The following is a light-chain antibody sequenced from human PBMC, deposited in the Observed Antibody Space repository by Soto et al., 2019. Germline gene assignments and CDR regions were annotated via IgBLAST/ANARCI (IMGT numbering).Light chain of an antibody. CDR1: QSIAGY. J-gene: IGKJ5*01. CDR2: DTS. V-gene: IGKV3-11*01. Sequence: EIELTQSPATLPLSPGERATLPCRASQSIAGYLAWYQKKPGQAPRLLIYDTSNRVTGVPARFSGSGSGTDFTLSISSLEPEDFAVYYCQQRSNWPPITFGQGTRLEIK. CDR3: QQRSNWPPIT.